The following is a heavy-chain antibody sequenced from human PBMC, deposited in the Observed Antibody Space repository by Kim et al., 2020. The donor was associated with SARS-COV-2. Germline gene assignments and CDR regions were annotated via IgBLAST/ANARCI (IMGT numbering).Heavy chain of an antibody. Sequence: GGSLRLSCAASGFTFSDSSIHWVRQASGKGLEWVGRISGKIKNYATAYAASVKGRFTISRDDSKNTTYLQLNSLNTEDSAVYYCSRYPLAYEISSDCWGQGTQVTVSS. CDR2: ISGKIKNYAT. J-gene: IGHJ4*02. D-gene: IGHD3-22*01. CDR3: SRYPLAYEISSDC. CDR1: GFTFSDSS. V-gene: IGHV3-73*01.